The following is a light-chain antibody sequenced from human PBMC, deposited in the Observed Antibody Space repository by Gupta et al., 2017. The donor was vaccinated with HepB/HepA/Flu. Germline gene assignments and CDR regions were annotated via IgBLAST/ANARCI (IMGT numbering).Light chain of an antibody. CDR2: AAS. Sequence: DIQMTQSPSSLSASVGDRVTITFRASQSISSYLNWYQQKPGKAPKLLIYAASSVQSGVPSRFSGSGSGTDFTLTIIRLQPADFATYYCRQMYSKPLTFGHGTKVDIK. V-gene: IGKV1-39*01. J-gene: IGKJ3*01. CDR1: QSISSY. CDR3: RQMYSKPLT.